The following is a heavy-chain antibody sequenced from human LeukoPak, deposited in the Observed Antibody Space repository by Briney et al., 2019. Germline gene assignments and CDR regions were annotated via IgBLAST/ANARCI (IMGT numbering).Heavy chain of an antibody. Sequence: PSETLSLTCNVYGGSFSGYYWSWIRQPPGKGLEWIGEINHSGRTNYNPSLKSRVTISVDTSKNQFSLKLSSVTAADTAVYYCARLCGAAGPFLYYYYYYMDVWGKGTTVTISS. V-gene: IGHV4-34*01. CDR2: INHSGRT. CDR1: GGSFSGYY. CDR3: ARLCGAAGPFLYYYYYYMDV. D-gene: IGHD6-13*01. J-gene: IGHJ6*03.